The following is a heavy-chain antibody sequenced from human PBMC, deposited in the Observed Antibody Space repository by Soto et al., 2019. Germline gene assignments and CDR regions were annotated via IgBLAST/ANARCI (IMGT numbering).Heavy chain of an antibody. Sequence: VGSLRLSCAASGLTFSSDCINWVCQAPGKGLEWVASIKEDGSEIYYVDSVKGRFTISRDNARNSLYLQMNSLRVEDTAVYYCARGRYGSSTERYFYYGLDVWGQGTTVTVSS. CDR1: GLTFSSDC. D-gene: IGHD3-9*01. CDR2: IKEDGSEI. V-gene: IGHV3-7*05. J-gene: IGHJ6*02. CDR3: ARGRYGSSTERYFYYGLDV.